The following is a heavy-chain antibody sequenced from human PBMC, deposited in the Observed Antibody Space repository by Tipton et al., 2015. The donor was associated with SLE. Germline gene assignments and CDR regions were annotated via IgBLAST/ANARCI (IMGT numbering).Heavy chain of an antibody. CDR3: AKGSGWYEDDGMDV. CDR1: GFTVRSNY. V-gene: IGHV3-53*01. Sequence: SLRLSCSASGFTVRSNYMTWVRQAPGKGLEWVSVIYSDGTTDYADSVKGRFTISRDNSKNTLYLQMSSLRAEDTAVYFCAKGSGWYEDDGMDVWGQGTTVTVSS. J-gene: IGHJ6*02. CDR2: IYSDGTT. D-gene: IGHD6-19*01.